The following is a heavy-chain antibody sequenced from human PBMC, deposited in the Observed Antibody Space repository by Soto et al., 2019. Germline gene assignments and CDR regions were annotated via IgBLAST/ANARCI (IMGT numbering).Heavy chain of an antibody. V-gene: IGHV3-23*01. Sequence: PGESLKISCAASGFTFSSYAMSWVRQAPGKGLEWVSAISGSGGSTYYADSVKGRFTISRDNSKNTLYLQMNSLRAEDTAVYYCAKGIIAAAGKNNWFDPWGQGTLVTVSS. D-gene: IGHD6-13*01. CDR1: GFTFSSYA. CDR3: AKGIIAAAGKNNWFDP. J-gene: IGHJ5*02. CDR2: ISGSGGST.